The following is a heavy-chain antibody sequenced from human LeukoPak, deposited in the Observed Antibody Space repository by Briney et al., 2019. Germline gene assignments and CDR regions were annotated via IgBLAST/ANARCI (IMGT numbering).Heavy chain of an antibody. Sequence: PGGSLRLSCAASGFTFSDYYMSWIRQAPGKGLEWVSYISSSGSTIYYADSVKVRFTISRDNAKNSLYLQLNSLRAEDTAVYYCARDHYSNTPDYYYYYYGMDVWGQGTTVTVSS. V-gene: IGHV3-11*01. CDR1: GFTFSDYY. J-gene: IGHJ6*02. D-gene: IGHD4-11*01. CDR2: ISSSGSTI. CDR3: ARDHYSNTPDYYYYYYGMDV.